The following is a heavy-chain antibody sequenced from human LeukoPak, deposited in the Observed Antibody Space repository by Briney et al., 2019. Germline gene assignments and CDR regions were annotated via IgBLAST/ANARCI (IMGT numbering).Heavy chain of an antibody. Sequence: GGSLRLSCAASGFTFSSYAMSWVRQAPGKGLEWVSAISGSGGSTYYADSVKGRFTISRDNSKDTLYLQMNSLRAEDTAVYYCAKDRRGYGLFDYWGQGTLVTVSS. CDR2: ISGSGGST. J-gene: IGHJ4*02. CDR3: AKDRRGYGLFDY. CDR1: GFTFSSYA. V-gene: IGHV3-23*01. D-gene: IGHD5-18*01.